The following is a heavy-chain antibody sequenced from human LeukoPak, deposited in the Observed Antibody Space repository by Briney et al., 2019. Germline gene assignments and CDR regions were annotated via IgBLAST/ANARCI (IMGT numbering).Heavy chain of an antibody. J-gene: IGHJ4*02. V-gene: IGHV4-59*12. CDR2: IYYSGST. CDR1: GGSISSYY. Sequence: SETLSLTCTVSGGSISSYYWSWIRQSPGKGLEWIGYIYYSGSTYYNPSLKSRVTISVDTSKNQFSLKLSSVTAADTAVYYCARGNDGDPFDYWGQGTLVTVSS. D-gene: IGHD4-17*01. CDR3: ARGNDGDPFDY.